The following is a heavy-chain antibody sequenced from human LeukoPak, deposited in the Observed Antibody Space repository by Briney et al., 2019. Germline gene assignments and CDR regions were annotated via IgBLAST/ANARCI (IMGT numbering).Heavy chain of an antibody. D-gene: IGHD3-9*01. CDR2: IRSKANSYAT. V-gene: IGHV3-73*01. CDR3: SLLTDILTGYYSDY. Sequence: GGSQRLSCAASGFTFSGSAMHWVRQASGKGLEWVGRIRSKANSYATAYAASVKGRFTISRDDSKNTAYLQMNSLKTEDTAVYYCSLLTDILTGYYSDYWGQGTLVTVSS. J-gene: IGHJ4*02. CDR1: GFTFSGSA.